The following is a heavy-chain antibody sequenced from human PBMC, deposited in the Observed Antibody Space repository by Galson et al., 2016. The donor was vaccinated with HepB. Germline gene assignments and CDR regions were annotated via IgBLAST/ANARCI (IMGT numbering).Heavy chain of an antibody. Sequence: SLRLSCAASGFSISAFWMGWVRQAPGKGLEWVALIWYDGTNKYYADSVKGRFTISRDNSKNTVYLQMNSLRAEDTAVYYCAKGGFRLLDTWGQGILVTVSS. CDR1: GFSISAFW. CDR3: AKGGFRLLDT. CDR2: IWYDGTNK. V-gene: IGHV3-33*06. J-gene: IGHJ5*02. D-gene: IGHD3-10*01.